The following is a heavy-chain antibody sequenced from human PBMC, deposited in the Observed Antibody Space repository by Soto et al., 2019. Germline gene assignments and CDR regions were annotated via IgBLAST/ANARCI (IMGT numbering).Heavy chain of an antibody. D-gene: IGHD1-26*01. J-gene: IGHJ5*02. CDR2: INPSGGST. CDR3: ARGRELYSGSYYDHDWFDP. Sequence: SVKVSFKASGYTFTSYYMHWVRQAPVQGLEWMGIINPSGGSTSYAQKFQGRVTMTRDASTSTVYMELSSLRSEDTAVYYCARGRELYSGSYYDHDWFDPWGQGTLVTVYS. CDR1: GYTFTSYY. V-gene: IGHV1-46*01.